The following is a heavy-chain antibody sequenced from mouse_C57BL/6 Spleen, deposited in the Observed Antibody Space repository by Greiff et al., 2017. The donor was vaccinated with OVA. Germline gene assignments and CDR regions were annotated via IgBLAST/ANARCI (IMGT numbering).Heavy chain of an antibody. CDR1: GYAFSSSW. CDR3: ARGYYYGSSYFDY. CDR2: IYPGDGDT. D-gene: IGHD1-1*01. V-gene: IGHV1-82*01. J-gene: IGHJ2*01. Sequence: QVQLQQSGPELVKPGASVKISCKASGYAFSSSWMNWVKQRPGKGLEWIGRIYPGDGDTNYNGKFKGKATLTADKSSSTAYMQLSSLTSEDSSVYFWARGYYYGSSYFDYWGQGTTLTVSS.